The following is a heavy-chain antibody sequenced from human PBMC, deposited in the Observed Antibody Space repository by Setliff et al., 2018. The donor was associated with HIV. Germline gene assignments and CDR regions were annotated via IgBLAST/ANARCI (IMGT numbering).Heavy chain of an antibody. D-gene: IGHD3-9*01. CDR3: ARTDILTGYSLFDY. V-gene: IGHV1-69*13. J-gene: IGHJ4*02. CDR2: IVPIFGTP. Sequence: GASVKVSCKASGGTFSSYAISWVRQAPGQGLEWMGGIVPIFGTPNYAQKFKGRLTITADESTSTVYMELSSLRSEDTAVYYCARTDILTGYSLFDYWGQGTLVTVSS. CDR1: GGTFSSYA.